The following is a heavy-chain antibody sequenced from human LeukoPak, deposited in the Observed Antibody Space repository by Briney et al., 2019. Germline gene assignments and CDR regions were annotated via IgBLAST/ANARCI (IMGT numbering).Heavy chain of an antibody. Sequence: ASVKVSCTASGYTFTGYYMHWARQAPGQGLEWMGRINPNSGGTNYAQKFQGRVTMTRDTSISTAYMELSRLRSDDTAVYYCARNLMGITIFGVVIFPSNGEFDPWGQGTLVTVSS. D-gene: IGHD3-3*01. CDR1: GYTFTGYY. J-gene: IGHJ5*02. CDR2: INPNSGGT. V-gene: IGHV1-2*06. CDR3: ARNLMGITIFGVVIFPSNGEFDP.